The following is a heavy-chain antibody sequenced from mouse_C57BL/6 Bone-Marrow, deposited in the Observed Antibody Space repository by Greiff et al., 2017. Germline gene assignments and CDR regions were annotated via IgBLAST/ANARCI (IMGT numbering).Heavy chain of an antibody. J-gene: IGHJ4*01. Sequence: QVQLQQPGTELVKPGASVKLSCKASGYTFTSYWMHWVKQRPGQGLEWIGNINPSNGGTNYNEKFKSKATLTVDKSSSTAYMQLSSLTSEDSAVYYWARSRGNYAYCYAMDYWGQGTSVTVSS. D-gene: IGHD2-1*01. CDR1: GYTFTSYW. V-gene: IGHV1-53*01. CDR2: INPSNGGT. CDR3: ARSRGNYAYCYAMDY.